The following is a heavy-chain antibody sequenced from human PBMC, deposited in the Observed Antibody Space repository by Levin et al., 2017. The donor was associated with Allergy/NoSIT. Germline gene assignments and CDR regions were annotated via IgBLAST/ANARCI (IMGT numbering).Heavy chain of an antibody. CDR2: THYRSKWYR. J-gene: IGHJ4*02. D-gene: IGHD3-16*01. CDR1: GDSVSSKSAA. CDR3: ARVRSDSGSYPYPFFDY. Sequence: SQTLSLTCAISGDSVSSKSAAWNWIRQSPSRGLEWLVRTHYRSKWYRAYAPSVKSRITINPNTSTNQFSLQLNSVTPEYTATYYCARVRSDSGSYPYPFFDYWGQGTLVTVSS. V-gene: IGHV6-1*01.